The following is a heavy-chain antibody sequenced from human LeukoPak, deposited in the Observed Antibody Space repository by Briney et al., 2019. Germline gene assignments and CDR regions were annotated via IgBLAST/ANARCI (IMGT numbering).Heavy chain of an antibody. CDR2: INYSGGNT. Sequence: GASVKVSCKASGDTFSSYYIHWIRQAPGQGLEWMGIINYSGGNTNYPQKFQGRVTMTRDMSTSTVYMELSSLRSEDTAVYYCARVSSGWFSGLRYWGQGTLVTVSS. CDR3: ARVSSGWFSGLRY. J-gene: IGHJ4*02. CDR1: GDTFSSYY. D-gene: IGHD6-19*01. V-gene: IGHV1-46*01.